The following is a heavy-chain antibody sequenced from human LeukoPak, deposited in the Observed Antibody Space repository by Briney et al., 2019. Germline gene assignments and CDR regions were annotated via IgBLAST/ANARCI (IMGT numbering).Heavy chain of an antibody. CDR2: INSDGSST. D-gene: IGHD3-16*02. CDR1: GFTFSSYW. V-gene: IGHV3-74*01. J-gene: IGHJ4*02. CDR3: ARGEYDYVWGSYPQSDY. Sequence: GGSLRLSCAASGFTFSSYWMHWVRQAPGKGLVWVSRINSDGSSTSYADSVKGRFTISRDNAKNTLYLQMNSLRAEGTAVYYCARGEYDYVWGSYPQSDYWGQGTLVTVSS.